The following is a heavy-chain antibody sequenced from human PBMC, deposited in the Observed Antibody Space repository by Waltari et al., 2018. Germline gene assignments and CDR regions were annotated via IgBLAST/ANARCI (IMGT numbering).Heavy chain of an antibody. J-gene: IGHJ4*02. CDR2: IYSAGRT. V-gene: IGHV3-53*01. D-gene: IGHD4-17*01. Sequence: EVQLVESGGGLIQPGGYLRLSCAASGIIVSANYMNWVRQAPWKGPQWVSVIYSAGRTYYADSVKGRFTISRDNTKNTVYLQMNNLKTEDTAVYYCARPGEGPSSHWGQGTLVTVSS. CDR1: GIIVSANY. CDR3: ARPGEGPSSH.